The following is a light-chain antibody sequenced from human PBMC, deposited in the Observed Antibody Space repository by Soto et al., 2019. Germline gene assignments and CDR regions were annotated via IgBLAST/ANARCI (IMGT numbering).Light chain of an antibody. Sequence: EIVMTQCPATLSVSPGERATLSCRASQSVSSNLAWYQQKPGQAPRLLIYGASTRATGIPARFSGSGSGTEFTLTISSLQSEEFAVYYCQQYNNWPLFGPGTKVDIK. CDR1: QSVSSN. CDR2: GAS. CDR3: QQYNNWPL. V-gene: IGKV3-15*01. J-gene: IGKJ3*01.